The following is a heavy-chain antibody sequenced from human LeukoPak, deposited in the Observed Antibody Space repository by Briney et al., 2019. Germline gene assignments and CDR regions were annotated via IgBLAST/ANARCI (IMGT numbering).Heavy chain of an antibody. D-gene: IGHD6-6*01. J-gene: IGHJ6*03. CDR2: INPKSGAT. CDR3: ARDLWGSSSGGGYSGNYYYYYVDF. CDR1: GYTFTGYF. Sequence: ASVKVSCKASGYTFTGYFMHWVRQAPGQGHEWMGWINPKSGATNYVQTFQGRVSMTRDTSTSTFFMELRRLTSDDTAVYYCARDLWGSSSGGGYSGNYYYYYVDFWGKGTTVTVSS. V-gene: IGHV1-2*02.